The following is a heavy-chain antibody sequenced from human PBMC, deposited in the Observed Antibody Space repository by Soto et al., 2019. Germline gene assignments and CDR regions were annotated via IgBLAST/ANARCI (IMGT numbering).Heavy chain of an antibody. CDR3: ARPRIVVVPAASFYFDY. J-gene: IGHJ4*02. CDR2: IYYSGST. CDR1: GGSISSSSYY. Sequence: PSETLSLTCTVSGGSISSSSYYWGWIRQPPGKGLEWIGSIYYSGSTYYNPSLKSRVTISVDTSKNQFSLKLSSVTAADTAVYYCARPRIVVVPAASFYFDYWGQGTLVTVSS. D-gene: IGHD2-2*01. V-gene: IGHV4-39*01.